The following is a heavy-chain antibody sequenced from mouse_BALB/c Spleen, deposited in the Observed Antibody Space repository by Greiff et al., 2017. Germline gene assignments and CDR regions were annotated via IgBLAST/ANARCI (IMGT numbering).Heavy chain of an antibody. CDR2: IYPGSGNT. D-gene: IGHD2-10*02. Sequence: QVHVKQSGAELVRPGTSVKISCKASGYAFTNYWLGWVKQRPGHGLEWIGDIYPGSGNTYYNEKFKGKATLTADKSSSTAYMQLSSLTSEDSAVYFCARGEYGNYVFAYWGQGTLVTVSA. CDR1: GYAFTNYW. V-gene: IGHV1-63*01. J-gene: IGHJ3*01. CDR3: ARGEYGNYVFAY.